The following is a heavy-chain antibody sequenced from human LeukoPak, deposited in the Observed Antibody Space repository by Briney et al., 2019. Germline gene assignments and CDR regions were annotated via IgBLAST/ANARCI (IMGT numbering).Heavy chain of an antibody. Sequence: ASVKVSCKASGYTFTSYGISWVRQAPGQGLEWMGWISAYNGNTNYAQKLQGRVTMTTDTSTSTAYMELRSLRSDDTAVYYCARDFYCSSTSCYGNMDVWGKGTTVTISS. V-gene: IGHV1-18*01. D-gene: IGHD2-2*01. CDR3: ARDFYCSSTSCYGNMDV. J-gene: IGHJ6*03. CDR2: ISAYNGNT. CDR1: GYTFTSYG.